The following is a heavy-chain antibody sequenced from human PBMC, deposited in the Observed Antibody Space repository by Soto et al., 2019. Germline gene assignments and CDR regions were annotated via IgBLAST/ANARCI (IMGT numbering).Heavy chain of an antibody. CDR2: SDRSGGTI. CDR3: VRQIHYLHYGLDX. D-gene: IGHD3-10*01. CDR1: GFNVSNYE. J-gene: IGHJ6*02. Sequence: GGSLRLSCAVSGFNVSNYEMVWVRQTPRKGLQSISYSDRSGGTILYADSVRGRFIISRDNPKNSLSLQMNTLRVEDTAVYYCVRQIHYLHYGLDXWGQGTAVTVS. V-gene: IGHV3-48*03.